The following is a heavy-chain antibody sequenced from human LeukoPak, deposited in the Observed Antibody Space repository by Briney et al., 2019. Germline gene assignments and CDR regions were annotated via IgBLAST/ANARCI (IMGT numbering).Heavy chain of an antibody. D-gene: IGHD1-1*01. CDR1: AFTFSSYA. CDR2: ISGSGDTT. CDR3: AKNADPQLERPLDY. Sequence: GGSLRLSCAASAFTFSSYAMSWVRQAPGKGLEWVSLISGSGDTTYHADSVKGRFSISRDNSKNTLYLQIYSLRADDTAIYYCAKNADPQLERPLDYWGQGTLVTVSS. V-gene: IGHV3-23*01. J-gene: IGHJ4*02.